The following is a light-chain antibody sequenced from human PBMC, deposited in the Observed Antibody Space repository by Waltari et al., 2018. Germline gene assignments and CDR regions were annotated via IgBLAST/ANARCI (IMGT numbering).Light chain of an antibody. CDR2: SVS. CDR3: SSYAGSNTLV. J-gene: IGLJ2*01. Sequence: QSALTQPGSVSGSPGQSITTSCTRTSRAVGAYDSANWYQQHPGKAPKLMRHSVSRRPSGVSNRFSGSKSGNTASLTISGLQAEDEADYFCSSYAGSNTLVFGGGTQVTVL. V-gene: IGLV2-14*03. CDR1: SRAVGAYDS.